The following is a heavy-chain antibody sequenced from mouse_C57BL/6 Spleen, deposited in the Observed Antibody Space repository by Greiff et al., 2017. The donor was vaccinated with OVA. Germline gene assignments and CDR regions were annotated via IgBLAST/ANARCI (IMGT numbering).Heavy chain of an antibody. D-gene: IGHD2-5*01. Sequence: VQRVESGAELARPGASVKLSCKASGYTFTSYGISWVKQRTGQGLEWIGEIYPRSGNTYYNEKFKGKATLTADKSSSTAYMERRSLTSEDSAVYFCARYSNYLDYWGQGTTLTVSS. V-gene: IGHV1-81*01. CDR3: ARYSNYLDY. J-gene: IGHJ2*01. CDR1: GYTFTSYG. CDR2: IYPRSGNT.